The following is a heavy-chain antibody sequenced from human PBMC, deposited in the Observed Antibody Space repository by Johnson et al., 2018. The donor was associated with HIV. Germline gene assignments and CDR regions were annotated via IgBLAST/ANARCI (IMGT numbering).Heavy chain of an antibody. Sequence: QVQLVESGGGVIQPGRSLRLSCAASGFSFSSYGMAWVRQAPGKGLEWVTVISFAGVKKYYADSVKGRFSISRDNAKNSLYLQMNSLTAEDTAVYYCARVQYFDWFGAFDIWGQGTMVTVSS. CDR2: ISFAGVKK. V-gene: IGHV3-33*08. CDR1: GFSFSSYG. D-gene: IGHD3-9*01. CDR3: ARVQYFDWFGAFDI. J-gene: IGHJ3*02.